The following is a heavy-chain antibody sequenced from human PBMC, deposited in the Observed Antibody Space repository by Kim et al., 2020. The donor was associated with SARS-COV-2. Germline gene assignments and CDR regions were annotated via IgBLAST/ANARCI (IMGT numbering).Heavy chain of an antibody. V-gene: IGHV3-15*01. CDR1: GFTFSNAW. Sequence: GGSLRLSCAASGFTFSNAWMSWVRQAPGKGLEWVGRIKSKTDGGTTDYAAPVKGRFTISRDDSKNTLYLQMNSLKTEDTAVYYCTTVIAAAGTAVTGYWGQGTLVTVSS. CDR3: TTVIAAAGTAVTGY. D-gene: IGHD6-13*01. J-gene: IGHJ4*02. CDR2: IKSKTDGGTT.